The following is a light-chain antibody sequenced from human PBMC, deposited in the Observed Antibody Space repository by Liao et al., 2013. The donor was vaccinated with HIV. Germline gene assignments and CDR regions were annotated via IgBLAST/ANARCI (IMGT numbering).Light chain of an antibody. CDR1: ALPKQY. J-gene: IGLJ3*02. CDR2: KDS. Sequence: SYELTQPPSVSVSPGQTARITCSGDALPKQYAYWYQQKPGQAPVLVIYKDSERPSGIPDRFSGSSSGTEVMLTISGVQAEDEADYYCQSADANVAVFGGGTKLTVL. CDR3: QSADANVAV. V-gene: IGLV3-25*03.